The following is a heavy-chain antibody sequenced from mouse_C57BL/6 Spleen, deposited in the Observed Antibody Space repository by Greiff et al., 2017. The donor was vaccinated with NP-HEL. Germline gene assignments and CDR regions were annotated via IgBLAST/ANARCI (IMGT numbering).Heavy chain of an antibody. J-gene: IGHJ4*01. Sequence: QVQLKQPGAELVKPGASVKMSCKASGYTFTSYWITWVKQRPGQGLEWIGDIYPGSGSTNYNEKFKSKATLTVDTSSSTAYMQLGSLTSEDSAVYYCARWDYYGSSPYYYAMDYWGQGTSVTVSS. CDR2: IYPGSGST. CDR3: ARWDYYGSSPYYYAMDY. D-gene: IGHD1-1*01. V-gene: IGHV1-55*01. CDR1: GYTFTSYW.